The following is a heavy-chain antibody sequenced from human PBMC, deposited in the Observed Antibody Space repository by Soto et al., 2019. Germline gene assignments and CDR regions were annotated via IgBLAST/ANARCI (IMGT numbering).Heavy chain of an antibody. CDR2: ISGSGGST. V-gene: IGHV3-23*01. D-gene: IGHD3-3*01. CDR1: GFTFSSYA. J-gene: IGHJ4*02. CDR3: AKGPLGPFGVVIILFDY. Sequence: PGESLKIFCAASGFTFSSYAMSWVRQAPGKGLEWVSAISGSGGSTYYADSVKGRFTISRDNSKNTLYLQMSSLRAEDTAVYYCAKGPLGPFGVVIILFDYWGQGTLVTVSS.